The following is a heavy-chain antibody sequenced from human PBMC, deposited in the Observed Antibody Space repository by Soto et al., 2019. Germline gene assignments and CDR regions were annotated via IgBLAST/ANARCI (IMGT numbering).Heavy chain of an antibody. J-gene: IGHJ5*02. D-gene: IGHD4-17*01. CDR2: IYYSGST. CDR3: AREIPHPKTTVVTGNWLDP. V-gene: IGHV4-31*03. CDR1: GGSISIGGYY. Sequence: SETLSLTCTVSGGSISIGGYYLSWIRQHPGKGLEWIGYIYYSGSTYYNPSLKSRVTISVDTSKNQFSLKLSSVTAADTAVYYCAREIPHPKTTVVTGNWLDPWGQGTRVTVSS.